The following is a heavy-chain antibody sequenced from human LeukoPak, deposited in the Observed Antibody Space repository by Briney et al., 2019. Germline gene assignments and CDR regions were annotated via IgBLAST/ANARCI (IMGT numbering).Heavy chain of an antibody. CDR1: GYTFTGYY. J-gene: IGHJ6*02. CDR3: ARRIAAAGNRGYYYGMDV. V-gene: IGHV1-2*02. D-gene: IGHD6-13*01. CDR2: INPNSGGT. Sequence: ASVTVSCKASGYTFTGYYMHWVRQAPGQGLEWMGWINPNSGGTNYAQKFQGRVTMTRDTSISTAYMELSRLRSDDTAVYYCARRIAAAGNRGYYYGMDVWGQGTTVTVSS.